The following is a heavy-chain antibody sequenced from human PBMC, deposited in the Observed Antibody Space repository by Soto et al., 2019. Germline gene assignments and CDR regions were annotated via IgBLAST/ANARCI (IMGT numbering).Heavy chain of an antibody. J-gene: IGHJ6*02. Sequence: QLQLQESGSGLVKPSQTLSLTCAVSGGSISSGGYSWSWIRQPPGKGLEWIGYIYHSGSTYYNPSLKSRVTISVHRSKNQFALKLSSVTAADTAVYYCAGAGGYGSGSYLLYDYYGMDVWGQGTTVTVSS. CDR1: GGSISSGGYS. V-gene: IGHV4-30-2*01. CDR2: IYHSGST. D-gene: IGHD3-10*01. CDR3: AGAGGYGSGSYLLYDYYGMDV.